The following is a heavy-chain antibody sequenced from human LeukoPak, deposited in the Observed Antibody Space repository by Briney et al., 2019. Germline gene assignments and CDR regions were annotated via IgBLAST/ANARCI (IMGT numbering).Heavy chain of an antibody. CDR3: ALDSSGYYYFDY. CDR1: GYTFTSYG. D-gene: IGHD3-22*01. Sequence: ASVKVSCKASGYTFTSYGISWVRQAPGQGLEWMGWISAYNGNTNYAQKLQGRVTMTTDTSTSTAYMELRSLRSDDTAVYYCALDSSGYYYFDYWGQGTLVTVSS. J-gene: IGHJ4*02. V-gene: IGHV1-18*01. CDR2: ISAYNGNT.